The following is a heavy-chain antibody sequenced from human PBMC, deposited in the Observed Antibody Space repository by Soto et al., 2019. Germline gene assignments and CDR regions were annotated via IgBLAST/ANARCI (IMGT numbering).Heavy chain of an antibody. D-gene: IGHD3-22*01. J-gene: IGHJ4*02. CDR2: IKQDGSEK. CDR3: ARAPLNSGYYPSYFDY. V-gene: IGHV3-7*03. Sequence: GGSLRLSCAASGFTFSSYWMSWVRQAPGKGLEWVANIKQDGSEKYYVDSVKGRFTISRDNAKNSLYLQMNSLRAEDTAVYYCARAPLNSGYYPSYFDYWGQGTLVTVSS. CDR1: GFTFSSYW.